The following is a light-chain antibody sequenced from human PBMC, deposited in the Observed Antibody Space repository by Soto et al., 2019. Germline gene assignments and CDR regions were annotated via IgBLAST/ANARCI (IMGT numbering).Light chain of an antibody. CDR3: QQYGSSGT. V-gene: IGKV3-20*01. CDR2: GAS. J-gene: IGKJ1*01. CDR1: HSVSSN. Sequence: TQSPATLSVSPGETATLSCRASHSVSSNLAWYQQTPGQAPRLLIYGASTRATGIPDRFSGSGSGTDFTLTISRLEPEDFAVYYCQQYGSSGTFGQGTKVDIK.